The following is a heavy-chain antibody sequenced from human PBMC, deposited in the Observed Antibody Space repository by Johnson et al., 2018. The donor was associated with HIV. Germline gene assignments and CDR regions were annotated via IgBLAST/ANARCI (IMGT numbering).Heavy chain of an antibody. V-gene: IGHV3-23*04. CDR1: GFTFSSYS. D-gene: IGHD2-2*01. CDR3: ARGGLGYQNFHDAFDI. J-gene: IGHJ3*02. Sequence: VQLVESGGGVVQPGGSLRLSCAASGFTFSSYSMTWVRQAPGKGLEWVSAISGSGGSTYYADSVKGRFTNSRENAKNSLYLQMNSLRVEDTALYYCARGGLGYQNFHDAFDIWGQGTMVTVSS. CDR2: ISGSGGST.